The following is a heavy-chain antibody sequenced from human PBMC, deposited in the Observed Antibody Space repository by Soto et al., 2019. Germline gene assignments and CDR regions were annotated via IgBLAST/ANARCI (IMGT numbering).Heavy chain of an antibody. CDR2: MNPNSGNT. V-gene: IGHV1-8*01. CDR3: ARGPFPYYGPEGWFDP. CDR1: GYTFTSYD. J-gene: IGHJ5*02. Sequence: GASVKVSCKASGYTFTSYDINWVRQATGQGLEWMGWMNPNSGNTGYAQKFQGRVTMTRNTSISTAYMELSSLRSEDTAVYYCARGPFPYYGPEGWFDPWGQGTLVTVSS. D-gene: IGHD3-10*01.